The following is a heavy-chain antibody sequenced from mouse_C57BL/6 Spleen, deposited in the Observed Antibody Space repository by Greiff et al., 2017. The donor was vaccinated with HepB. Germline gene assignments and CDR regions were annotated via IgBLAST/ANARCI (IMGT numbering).Heavy chain of an antibody. CDR3: TRTDYYGSSTGYCDV. V-gene: IGHV1-5*01. D-gene: IGHD1-1*01. Sequence: VQLQQSGTVLARPGASVKMSCKTSGYTFTSYWMHWVKQRPGQGLEWIGAIYPGNSDTSYNQKFKGKAKLTAVTSASTAYMELSSLPNEDSAVYYCTRTDYYGSSTGYCDVWGTGTTVTVSS. J-gene: IGHJ1*03. CDR1: GYTFTSYW. CDR2: IYPGNSDT.